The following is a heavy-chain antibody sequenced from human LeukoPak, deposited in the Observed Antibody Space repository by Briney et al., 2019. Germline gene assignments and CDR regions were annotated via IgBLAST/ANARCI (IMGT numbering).Heavy chain of an antibody. V-gene: IGHV3-33*08. CDR2: IWFDGETE. Sequence: PGGSLRLSCAASGFTFSSYWMSWVRQAPGMGLEWVADIWFDGETEHFADSVKGRFTISRDNFKNTLYLQMNSLRAEDTAVYYCTRDRHCSNGVCQKPPGMDVWGQGTMVTVSS. J-gene: IGHJ6*02. CDR3: TRDRHCSNGVCQKPPGMDV. D-gene: IGHD2-8*01. CDR1: GFTFSSYW.